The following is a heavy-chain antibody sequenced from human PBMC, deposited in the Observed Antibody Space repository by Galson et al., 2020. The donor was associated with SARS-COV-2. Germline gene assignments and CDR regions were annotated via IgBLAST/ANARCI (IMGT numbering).Heavy chain of an antibody. Sequence: ASETLSLTCTVSGGSISSYYWSWIRQPPGKGLEWIGYIYYSGSTNYNPSLKSRVTISVDTSKNQFSLKLSSVTAADTAVYYCARQSRAAFDIWGQGTMVTVSS. CDR2: IYYSGST. J-gene: IGHJ3*02. CDR1: GGSISSYY. CDR3: ARQSRAAFDI. V-gene: IGHV4-59*08.